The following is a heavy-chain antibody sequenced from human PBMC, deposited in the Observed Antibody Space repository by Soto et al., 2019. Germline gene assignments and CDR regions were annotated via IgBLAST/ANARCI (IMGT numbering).Heavy chain of an antibody. J-gene: IGHJ4*02. Sequence: SETLSLTCTVPGGYISSYYWSWIRQPPGKGLEWIGYIYYSGSTNYNPSLKSRVTISVDTSKNQFSLKLSSVTAADTAVYYCARAATVTTLHFDYWGQGTLVTVSS. CDR3: ARAATVTTLHFDY. CDR1: GGYISSYY. D-gene: IGHD4-17*01. CDR2: IYYSGST. V-gene: IGHV4-59*01.